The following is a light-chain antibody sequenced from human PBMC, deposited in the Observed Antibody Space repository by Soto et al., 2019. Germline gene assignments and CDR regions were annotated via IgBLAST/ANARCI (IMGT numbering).Light chain of an antibody. Sequence: IVLTQSPATLSVSPGERATLSCRASQSVSINLAWYQQKPGQAPRLLIYGASTRATGFPARFSGSGSGTEFTLTINSLQSEDSAVYYCQQYNNWPPVTFGGGTKVDI. CDR3: QQYNNWPPVT. V-gene: IGKV3-15*01. J-gene: IGKJ4*01. CDR1: QSVSIN. CDR2: GAS.